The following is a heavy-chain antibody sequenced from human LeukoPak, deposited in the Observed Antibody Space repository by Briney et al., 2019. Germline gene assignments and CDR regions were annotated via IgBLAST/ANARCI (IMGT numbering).Heavy chain of an antibody. D-gene: IGHD4-11*01. J-gene: IGHJ6*03. Sequence: SVKVPCKASGGTFSSYAISWVRQAPGQGLEWMGGIIPIFGTANYAQKFQGRVTITRNTSISTAYMELGSLRSEDTAVYYCARGVRGRTTVIYYYYYMDVWGKGTTVTVSS. CDR2: IIPIFGTA. V-gene: IGHV1-69*05. CDR3: ARGVRGRTTVIYYYYYMDV. CDR1: GGTFSSYA.